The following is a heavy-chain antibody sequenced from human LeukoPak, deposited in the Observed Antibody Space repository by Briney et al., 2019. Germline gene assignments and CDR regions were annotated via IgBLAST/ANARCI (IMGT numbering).Heavy chain of an antibody. D-gene: IGHD6-13*01. CDR2: INPNSGGT. J-gene: IGHJ4*02. CDR3: ARAPGTAAY. CDR1: GYTFTSYY. V-gene: IGHV1-2*02. Sequence: ASVKVSCKASGYTFTSYYTHWARQAPGRGLEWMGWINPNSGGTNYAQKFQGRVTMTRDTSISTAYMELSRLRSDDTAVYHCARAPGTAAYWGQGTLVTVSS.